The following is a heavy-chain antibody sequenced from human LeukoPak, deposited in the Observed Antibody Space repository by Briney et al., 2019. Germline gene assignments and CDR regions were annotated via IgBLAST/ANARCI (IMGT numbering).Heavy chain of an antibody. CDR3: AKDTGYDYGDYAVDY. CDR1: GFTFDDYA. J-gene: IGHJ4*02. CDR2: ISWNSGSI. V-gene: IGHV3-9*01. D-gene: IGHD4-17*01. Sequence: PGGSLRLSCAASGFTFDDYAMHWVRQAPGKGLEWVSGISWNSGSIGYADSVKGRFTISRDNAKNSLYLQMNSLRAEDTALYYCAKDTGYDYGDYAVDYWGQGTLVTVSS.